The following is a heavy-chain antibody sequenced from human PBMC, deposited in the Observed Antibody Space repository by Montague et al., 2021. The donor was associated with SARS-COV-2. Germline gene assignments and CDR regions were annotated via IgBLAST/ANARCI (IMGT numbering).Heavy chain of an antibody. CDR3: ARGWAFDP. CDR1: VGWNSGDD. J-gene: IGHJ3*01. CDR2: VYYNGNT. V-gene: IGHV4-59*08. D-gene: IGHD6-19*01. Sequence: SETLSLTCTVSVGWNSGDDRKWIRLYPGHRLESYGVVYYNGNTKYNPSLQSRVTISIDTSENQFSLRLNSVTAADTAVYFCARGWAFDPWGQGRLVTVPS.